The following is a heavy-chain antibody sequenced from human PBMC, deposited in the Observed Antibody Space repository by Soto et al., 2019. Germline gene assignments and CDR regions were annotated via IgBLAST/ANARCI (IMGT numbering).Heavy chain of an antibody. J-gene: IGHJ4*02. Sequence: ASVKVSCKASGGTFTGYAIHWVRQAPGQRLEWMGWINAGNGNTKYSQKFQGRVTITRDTSASTAYMELSSLRSEDTAVYYCARAVAVPADFDYWGPGTLVTVSS. CDR2: INAGNGNT. D-gene: IGHD6-19*01. V-gene: IGHV1-3*01. CDR1: GGTFTGYA. CDR3: ARAVAVPADFDY.